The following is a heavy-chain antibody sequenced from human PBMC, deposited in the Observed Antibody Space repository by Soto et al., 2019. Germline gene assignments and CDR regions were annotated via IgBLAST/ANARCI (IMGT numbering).Heavy chain of an antibody. D-gene: IGHD3-9*01. V-gene: IGHV3-23*01. CDR1: GFTFSLSA. Sequence: EVQLLESGGGFVQPGESLRLSCAASGFTFSLSAMSWVRQAPGRGLDWVSSLNGGGSTTDYADSGKGGFTISRDNSKNTVHLQMNSLRAEDTAVYYCAKGPEYDILTGCDYWGQGALVTVSS. CDR2: LNGGGSTT. J-gene: IGHJ4*02. CDR3: AKGPEYDILTGCDY.